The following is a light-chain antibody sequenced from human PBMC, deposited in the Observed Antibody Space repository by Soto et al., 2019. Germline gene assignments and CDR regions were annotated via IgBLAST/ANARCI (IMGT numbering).Light chain of an antibody. V-gene: IGLV2-23*01. Sequence: QSVLTQPASVSGSLGQSITISCTGSSSDVGTYYFVSWYQQHPGKVPKLMIYEGTKRPSGVSDRFSGSKSGNTASMTISGLQAEDEANYYCCSYAGTGVDYYVFGSGTKVTVL. CDR1: SSDVGTYYF. J-gene: IGLJ1*01. CDR2: EGT. CDR3: CSYAGTGVDYYV.